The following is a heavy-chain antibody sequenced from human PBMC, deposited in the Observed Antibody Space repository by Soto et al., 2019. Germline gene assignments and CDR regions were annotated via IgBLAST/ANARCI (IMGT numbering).Heavy chain of an antibody. D-gene: IGHD6-13*01. Sequence: SETLSLTCTVSGGSISSYCWSWIRQPAGKGLEWIGRIYTSGSTNYNPSLKSRVTISVDKSKNQFSLKLSSVTAADTAVYYCARDPDVAAGAFDYWGQGTLVTVSS. J-gene: IGHJ4*02. CDR3: ARDPDVAAGAFDY. V-gene: IGHV4-4*07. CDR2: IYTSGST. CDR1: GGSISSYC.